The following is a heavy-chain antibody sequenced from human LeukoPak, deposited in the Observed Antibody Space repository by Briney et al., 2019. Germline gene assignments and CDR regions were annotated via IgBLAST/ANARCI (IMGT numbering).Heavy chain of an antibody. D-gene: IGHD4-11*01. CDR3: AKDAERGFDFSNSLQS. V-gene: IGHV3-33*06. CDR2: IWNDGSDK. J-gene: IGHJ4*02. CDR1: GFTFSHYA. Sequence: PGRSLRLSCTTSGFTFSHYAMHWVRQAPGKGLEWVAVIWNDGSDKYYVDSVKGRFTISRDNSKKTVYLQLSSLRVEDTAVYYCAKDAERGFDFSNSLQSWGQGTLVTVSS.